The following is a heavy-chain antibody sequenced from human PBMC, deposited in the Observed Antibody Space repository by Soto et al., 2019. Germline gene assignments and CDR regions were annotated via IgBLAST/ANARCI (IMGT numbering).Heavy chain of an antibody. V-gene: IGHV1-69*05. Sequence: ASVKVSCKASGGTFSSYAISWVRQAPGQGLEWMGGIIPIFGNTKYSQKFQGRVTITRDTSASTAYMELSSLRSEDTAVYYCARDDYGGSAEYFQHWGQGTLVTVSS. CDR1: GGTFSSYA. CDR3: ARDDYGGSAEYFQH. D-gene: IGHD4-17*01. J-gene: IGHJ1*01. CDR2: IIPIFGNT.